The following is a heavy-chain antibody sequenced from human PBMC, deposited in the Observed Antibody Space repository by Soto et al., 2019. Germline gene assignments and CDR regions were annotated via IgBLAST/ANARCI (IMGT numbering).Heavy chain of an antibody. D-gene: IGHD6-19*01. CDR2: IKADGSEK. J-gene: IGHJ4*02. CDR3: ARAKDFYSSGWYSDYFDS. CDR1: GFTFSIYW. Sequence: GGSLRLSCAASGFTFSIYWMGWVRQAPGKXLEWVANIKADGSEKHYVDSVKGRFTISRDNAKNSLYLQMNSLRAEDTAVYYCARAKDFYSSGWYSDYFDSWGQGTLATVSS. V-gene: IGHV3-7*01.